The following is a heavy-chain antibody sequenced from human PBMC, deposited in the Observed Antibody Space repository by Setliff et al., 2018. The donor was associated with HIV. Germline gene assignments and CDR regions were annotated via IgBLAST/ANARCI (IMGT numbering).Heavy chain of an antibody. D-gene: IGHD3-22*01. CDR3: ARDYFDGSTYPAGDHCYGMGV. Sequence: SETLSLTCTVSGGSISSYYWSWIRQPPGKGLEWIGYVYYSGSTNYNPSLKSRVTISVDTSKNQFSLKLSSVTAADTAVYYCARDYFDGSTYPAGDHCYGMGVWGQGTTVTVSS. CDR2: VYYSGST. CDR1: GGSISSYY. J-gene: IGHJ6*02. V-gene: IGHV4-59*01.